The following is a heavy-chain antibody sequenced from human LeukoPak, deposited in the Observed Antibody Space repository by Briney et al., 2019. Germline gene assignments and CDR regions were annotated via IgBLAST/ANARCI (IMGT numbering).Heavy chain of an antibody. D-gene: IGHD3-3*01. V-gene: IGHV4-30-4*08. J-gene: IGHJ3*02. CDR3: ARTGYDFWSGYLHAFDI. CDR1: GGSISSGDYS. CDR2: IYYSGST. Sequence: SETLSLTCTVSGGSISSGDYSWSWIRQPPGKGLEWIGYIYYSGSTYYNPSLKSRVTISVDTSRNQFSLKLSSVTAADTAVYYCARTGYDFWSGYLHAFDIWGQGTMVTVSS.